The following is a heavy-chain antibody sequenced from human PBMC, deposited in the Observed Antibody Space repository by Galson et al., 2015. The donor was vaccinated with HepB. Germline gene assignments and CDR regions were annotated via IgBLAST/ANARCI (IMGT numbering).Heavy chain of an antibody. V-gene: IGHV1-24*01. D-gene: IGHD3-10*01. J-gene: IGHJ5*02. CDR1: GYTLTESS. Sequence: SVKVSCKVSGYTLTESSMHWVRQAPGKGLEWMGGFDPEDGETIYAQKFQGRVTMTEDTSTDTAYMELSSLRSEDTAVYYCATTRITMVRGVIMNNWFDPWGQGTLVTVSS. CDR3: ATTRITMVRGVIMNNWFDP. CDR2: FDPEDGET.